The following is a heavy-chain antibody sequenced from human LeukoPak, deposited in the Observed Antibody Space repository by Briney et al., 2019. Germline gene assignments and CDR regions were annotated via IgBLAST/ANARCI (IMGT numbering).Heavy chain of an antibody. J-gene: IGHJ3*02. CDR1: GFTFDDYA. V-gene: IGHV3-9*01. Sequence: GRSLRLSCAASGFTFDDYAMHWVRQAPGKGLEWVSGISWNSGGIGYADSVKGRFTISRDNAKNSLYLQMNSLRAEDTALYYCAKATYYDFWSGSGDAFDIWGQGTMVTVSS. CDR3: AKATYYDFWSGSGDAFDI. CDR2: ISWNSGGI. D-gene: IGHD3-3*01.